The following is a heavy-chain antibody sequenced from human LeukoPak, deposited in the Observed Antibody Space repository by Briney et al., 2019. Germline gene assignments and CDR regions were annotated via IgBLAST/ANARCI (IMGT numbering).Heavy chain of an antibody. Sequence: PGGSLRLSCAASGFTFSNFGMDWVWQAPGKGLEWVAFIRSDGSEKVYVDSVKGRFTISRDKSKNTLYLQMNSLRAEDTAVYYCAKHSGWYDEHYYYGMDVWGQGTTVTVSS. CDR3: AKHSGWYDEHYYYGMDV. V-gene: IGHV3-30*02. J-gene: IGHJ6*02. D-gene: IGHD6-19*01. CDR1: GFTFSNFG. CDR2: IRSDGSEK.